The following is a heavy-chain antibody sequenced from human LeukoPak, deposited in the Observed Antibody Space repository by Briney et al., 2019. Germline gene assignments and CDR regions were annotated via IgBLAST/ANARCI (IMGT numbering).Heavy chain of an antibody. CDR2: IYPGDSDT. CDR1: GYSFTSYW. D-gene: IGHD2-2*01. J-gene: IGHJ4*02. V-gene: IGHV5-51*01. CDR3: ARLSDCSSTSCYADY. Sequence: GESLKISCKGSGYSFTSYWTGWVRQMPGKGLEWMGIIYPGDSDTRYSPSFQGQVTISADKSISTAYLQWSSLKASDTAMYYCARLSDCSSTSCYADYWGQGTLVTVSS.